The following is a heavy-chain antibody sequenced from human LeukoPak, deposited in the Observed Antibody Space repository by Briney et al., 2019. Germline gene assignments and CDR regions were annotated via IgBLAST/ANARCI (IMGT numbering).Heavy chain of an antibody. CDR3: ARGYSSSWRTIDY. D-gene: IGHD6-13*01. CDR2: INRSGST. J-gene: IGHJ4*02. Sequence: PSETLSLTCAVYGGSFSGYYRSWIRQPPWKWLEWIGEINRSGSTNYNPSLKSRVTISVDTSKNQFSLKLSSVTAADTAVYYCARGYSSSWRTIDYWGQGTLVTASS. V-gene: IGHV4-34*01. CDR1: GGSFSGYY.